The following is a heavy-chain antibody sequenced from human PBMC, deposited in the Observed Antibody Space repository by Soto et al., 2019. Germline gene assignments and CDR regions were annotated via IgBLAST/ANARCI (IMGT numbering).Heavy chain of an antibody. CDR3: ARRLELPLGASLYYYGMDV. D-gene: IGHD1-7*01. J-gene: IGHJ6*02. CDR2: IDDDGSST. CDR1: GFDFSTHW. Sequence: PGGSLRLSCAASGFDFSTHWTHWVRQAPGKGLEWVSRIDDDGSSTRYADSVKGRFTISRDNAKNIVYLEMTSLRTEDTAVYFCARRLELPLGASLYYYGMDVWGQGTTVTVSS. V-gene: IGHV3-74*01.